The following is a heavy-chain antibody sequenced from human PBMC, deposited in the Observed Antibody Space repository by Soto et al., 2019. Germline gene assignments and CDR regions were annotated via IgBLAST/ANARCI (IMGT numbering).Heavy chain of an antibody. D-gene: IGHD1-26*01. CDR2: IIPIFGTA. V-gene: IGHV1-69*13. Sequence: SVKVSCKASGGTFSSYAISWVRQAPGQGLEWMGGIIPIFGTANYAQKFQGRVTITADESTSTAYMELSSLRPEDTAVYYCARGGSSGSYYAFDIWGQGPMVTVSS. CDR1: GGTFSSYA. CDR3: ARGGSSGSYYAFDI. J-gene: IGHJ3*02.